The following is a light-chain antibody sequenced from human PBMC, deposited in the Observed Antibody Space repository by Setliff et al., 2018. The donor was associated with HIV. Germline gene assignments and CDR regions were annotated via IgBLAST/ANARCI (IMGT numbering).Light chain of an antibody. J-gene: IGLJ1*01. V-gene: IGLV2-14*03. CDR1: SSDIGRYNS. CDR2: DVS. Sequence: QSVLTQHASVSGSPGQSITIPCTGTSSDIGRYNSVSWYQQTPGKAPKLIIYDVSNRPSGVSTRFSASKSANTASLTISGLQAEDEADYYCNSFASNSAYTPYVFGTGTKVTVL. CDR3: NSFASNSAYTPYV.